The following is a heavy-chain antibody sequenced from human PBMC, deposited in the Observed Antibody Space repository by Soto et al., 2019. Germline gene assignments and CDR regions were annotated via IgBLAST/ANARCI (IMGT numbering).Heavy chain of an antibody. V-gene: IGHV5-10-1*01. J-gene: IGHJ6*02. CDR2: IDPSDSYT. CDR1: GYSFTSYW. Sequence: GESLKISCKGSGYSFTSYWISWVRQMPGKGLEWMGRIDPSDSYTNYSPSFQGHVTISADKSISTAYLQWSSLKASDTAMYYCARHEATYYNFYGMDAWGQGTTVTVSS. CDR3: ARHEATYYNFYGMDA.